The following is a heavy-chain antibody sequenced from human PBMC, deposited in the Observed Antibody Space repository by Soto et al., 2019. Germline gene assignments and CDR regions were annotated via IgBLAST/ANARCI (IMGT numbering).Heavy chain of an antibody. CDR1: GFSLSTTGMC. J-gene: IGHJ4*02. Sequence: GPTLVNPTQTLTLTCTFSGFSLSTTGMCVSWIRQPPGKALEWLALIDWADDKYYSTSLKTRLTISKDTSKNQVVLTMTNVEPVDTATYFCSRAVGGFTYGYPDYWGQGTLVTVSS. V-gene: IGHV2-70*01. CDR3: SRAVGGFTYGYPDY. CDR2: IDWADDK. D-gene: IGHD5-18*01.